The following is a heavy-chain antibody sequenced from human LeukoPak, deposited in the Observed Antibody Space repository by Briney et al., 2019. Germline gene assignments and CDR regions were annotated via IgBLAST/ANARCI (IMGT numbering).Heavy chain of an antibody. Sequence: PGGSLRLSCAASGFTFSNYAMSWVRQAPGKGLEWVSYISSSSSTIYYADSVKGRFTISRDNAKNSLYLQMNSLRDEDTAVYYCARDLKSSSTRGPMWGQGTLVTVSS. CDR1: GFTFSNYA. J-gene: IGHJ4*02. CDR2: ISSSSSTI. CDR3: ARDLKSSSTRGPM. V-gene: IGHV3-48*02. D-gene: IGHD2-2*01.